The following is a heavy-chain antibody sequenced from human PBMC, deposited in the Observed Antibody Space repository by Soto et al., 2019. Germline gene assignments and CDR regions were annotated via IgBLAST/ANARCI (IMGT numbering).Heavy chain of an antibody. D-gene: IGHD4-17*01. CDR3: AKDDYGDYKEYYFDY. J-gene: IGHJ4*02. CDR1: GFTFDDYA. V-gene: IGHV3-9*01. Sequence: PGGSLRLSCAASGFTFDDYAMHWVRQAPGKGLEGVSGISWNSGSIGYADSVKGRFTISRDNAKNSLYLQMNSLRAEDTALYYCAKDDYGDYKEYYFDYWGQGTLVTVSS. CDR2: ISWNSGSI.